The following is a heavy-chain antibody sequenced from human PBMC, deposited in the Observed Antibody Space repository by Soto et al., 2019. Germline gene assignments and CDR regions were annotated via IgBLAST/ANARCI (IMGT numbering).Heavy chain of an antibody. V-gene: IGHV5-51*01. J-gene: IGHJ6*02. CDR1: GYNFITYW. Sequence: PGESLKISCKGSGYNFITYWIAWVRQMPGEGLEWMAIINPADSDIRYSPSFQGQVTVSADKSISTAYLQWSSLKASDTAMYYCARHVWLRYYYYGMDVWGQGTTVTVSS. CDR2: INPADSDI. CDR3: ARHVWLRYYYYGMDV. D-gene: IGHD3-16*01.